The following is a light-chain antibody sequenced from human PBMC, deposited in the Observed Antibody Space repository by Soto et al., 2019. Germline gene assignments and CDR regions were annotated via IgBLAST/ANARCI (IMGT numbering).Light chain of an antibody. CDR3: QQYNNWGLS. Sequence: IVMTQSPATLSVSPGEGVTRSCRASENVGTNLAWYQQKPGQAPRLLMYGSSTRATGIPATFSGSGSGTEFTLTISSLQSEESAVYYCQQYNNWGLSFGGGTKVEIK. J-gene: IGKJ4*01. CDR2: GSS. CDR1: ENVGTN. V-gene: IGKV3D-15*01.